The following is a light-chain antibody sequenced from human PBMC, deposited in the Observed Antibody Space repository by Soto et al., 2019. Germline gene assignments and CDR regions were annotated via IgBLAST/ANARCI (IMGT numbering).Light chain of an antibody. CDR3: SSYAGSNNV. Sequence: QSALTQPPSASGSPGQSVTISCTGTSSDVGGYNYVSWYQQHPGKAPKLMIYEVSKRPSGVPDRFSGSKFGNTASLTVSGLQAEDEADYYCSSYAGSNNVFGTGTKLTVL. CDR1: SSDVGGYNY. J-gene: IGLJ1*01. V-gene: IGLV2-8*01. CDR2: EVS.